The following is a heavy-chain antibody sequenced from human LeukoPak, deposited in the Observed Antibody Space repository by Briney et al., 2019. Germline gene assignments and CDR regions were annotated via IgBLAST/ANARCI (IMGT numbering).Heavy chain of an antibody. Sequence: PGGSLRLSCAASGFTFSDYYMSWIRQAPGKGLEWVSYISSSGSTIYYADSVKGRFTISRDNAKNSLYLQMNSLRAEDTAVYYCAREGIAAAGTYYYYYGMDVWGQGTTVTVSS. CDR1: GFTFSDYY. CDR2: ISSSGSTI. CDR3: AREGIAAAGTYYYYYGMDV. V-gene: IGHV3-11*04. J-gene: IGHJ6*02. D-gene: IGHD6-13*01.